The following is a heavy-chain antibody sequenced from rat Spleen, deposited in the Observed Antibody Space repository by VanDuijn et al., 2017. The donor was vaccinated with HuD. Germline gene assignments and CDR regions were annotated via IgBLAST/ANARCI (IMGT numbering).Heavy chain of an antibody. CDR3: ATGPRILRLDWFVY. Sequence: EVQLVESGGGLVQPGRSMKLSCAASGFTFSSFPMAWVRQAPTKGLEWVATISPSGGTNTYYPDSVKGRFTISRDNAKSTLYLQMDSLRSEDTATYYCATGPRILRLDWFVYWGQGTLVTVSS. CDR2: ISPSGGTNT. J-gene: IGHJ3*01. V-gene: IGHV5-46*01. D-gene: IGHD1-6*01. CDR1: GFTFSSFP.